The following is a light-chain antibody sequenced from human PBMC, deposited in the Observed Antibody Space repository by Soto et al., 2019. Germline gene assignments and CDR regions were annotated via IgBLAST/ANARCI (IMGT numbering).Light chain of an antibody. CDR2: NTN. CDR1: SSNVGINS. V-gene: IGLV1-44*01. J-gene: IGLJ2*01. CDR3: AVWDDSLNGPV. Sequence: QSVLTQPPSASGTPGQRVAIACSGSSSNVGINSVTWYQQFPGAAPKVLIYNTNQRPSGVPDRFSGSKSGTSASLAISGLQPGDEADYYCAVWDDSLNGPVFGGGTKVTVL.